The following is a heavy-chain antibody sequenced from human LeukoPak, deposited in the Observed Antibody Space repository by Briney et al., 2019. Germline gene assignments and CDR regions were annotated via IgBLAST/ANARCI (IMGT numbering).Heavy chain of an antibody. Sequence: GGSLRLSCAASGFTFSNAWMSWVRQAPGKGLEWVGRITSKTDGGTTDYAAPVKGRFTISRDDSKNTLYLQMNSLETEDTAVYYCTTPGSWLNFDYWGQGTLVTVSS. CDR1: GFTFSNAW. CDR3: TTPGSWLNFDY. V-gene: IGHV3-15*01. CDR2: ITSKTDGGTT. D-gene: IGHD6-13*01. J-gene: IGHJ4*02.